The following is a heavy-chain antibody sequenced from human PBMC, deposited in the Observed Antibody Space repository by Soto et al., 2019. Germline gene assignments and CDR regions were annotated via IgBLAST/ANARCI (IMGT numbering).Heavy chain of an antibody. CDR1: GLIFSHYS. Sequence: GGSLRLSCAASGLIFSHYSMSWFRQAPGKGLECVACISGSGGDTFYADSVKGRFTISRDNSKNTLSLHMNSLRVDDTAVYFCAKGHVDIVGPVDYWGQGTLVTVSS. CDR2: ISGSGGDT. D-gene: IGHD1-26*01. J-gene: IGHJ4*01. CDR3: AKGHVDIVGPVDY. V-gene: IGHV3-23*01.